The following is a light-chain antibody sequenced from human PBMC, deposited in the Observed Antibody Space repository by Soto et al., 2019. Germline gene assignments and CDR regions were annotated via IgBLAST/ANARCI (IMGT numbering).Light chain of an antibody. CDR2: DAS. CDR1: QSISSW. J-gene: IGKJ1*01. CDR3: QQYNSFTWT. V-gene: IGKV1-5*01. Sequence: EIQMNQSPSTLSASVGDRVTITCRASQSISSWLAWYQQKPGKAPKLLIYDASSLESGVPSRFSGSGSGTEFTLTISSLQPDDFATYYCQQYNSFTWTFGQGTKVDIK.